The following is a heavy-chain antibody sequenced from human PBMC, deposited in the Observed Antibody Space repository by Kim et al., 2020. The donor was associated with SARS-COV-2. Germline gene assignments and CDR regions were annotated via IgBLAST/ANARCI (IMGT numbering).Heavy chain of an antibody. J-gene: IGHJ4*02. V-gene: IGHV4-34*01. Sequence: STNYNPSLKSRVTISVDTSKNQFSLKLSSVTAADTAVYYCARGPWEPTGYWGQGTLVTVSS. D-gene: IGHD1-26*01. CDR2: ST. CDR3: ARGPWEPTGY.